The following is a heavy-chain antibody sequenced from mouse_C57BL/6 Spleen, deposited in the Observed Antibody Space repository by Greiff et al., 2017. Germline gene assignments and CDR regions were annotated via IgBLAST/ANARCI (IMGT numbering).Heavy chain of an antibody. V-gene: IGHV5-16*01. CDR3: ERKGYSNYGLGYAMDY. J-gene: IGHJ4*01. Sequence: EVKLVESEGGLVQPGSSMKLSCTASGFTFSDYYMAWVRQVPEKGLEWVANINYDGSSTYYLDSLKSRFIISRDNAKNILYLQMSSLKSEDTATYYCERKGYSNYGLGYAMDYWGQGTSVTVSS. CDR2: INYDGSST. D-gene: IGHD2-5*01. CDR1: GFTFSDYY.